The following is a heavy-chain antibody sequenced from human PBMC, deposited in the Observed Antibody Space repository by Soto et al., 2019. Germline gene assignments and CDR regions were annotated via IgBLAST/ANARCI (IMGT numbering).Heavy chain of an antibody. CDR1: GFTVSNNH. J-gene: IGHJ4*02. V-gene: IGHV3-53*01. CDR3: AGRLTTAASLDY. Sequence: VQLVESVGGLIQPGGSLRLSCAASGFTVSNNHMTWVRQAAGKGLELVSFVHGGGSTSYADSVKGRFTISRDNSKNTLYLQMDSLRAEDTAIYYCAGRLTTAASLDYWGRGTLVTVSS. CDR2: VHGGGST. D-gene: IGHD3-16*01.